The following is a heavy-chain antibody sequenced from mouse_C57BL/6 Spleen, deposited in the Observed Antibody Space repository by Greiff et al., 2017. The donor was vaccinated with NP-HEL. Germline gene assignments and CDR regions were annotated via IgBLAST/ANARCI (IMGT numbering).Heavy chain of an antibody. CDR2: IDPSDSYT. J-gene: IGHJ2*01. CDR1: GYTFTSYW. Sequence: QVQLQQPGAELVMPGASVKLSCKASGYTFTSYWMHWVKQRPGQGLEWIGEIDPSDSYTNYNQKFKGKSTLTVDKSSSTAYMQLSSLTSEDSAVYYCARFYYGSGYYFDYWGQGTTLTVSS. D-gene: IGHD1-1*01. CDR3: ARFYYGSGYYFDY. V-gene: IGHV1-69*01.